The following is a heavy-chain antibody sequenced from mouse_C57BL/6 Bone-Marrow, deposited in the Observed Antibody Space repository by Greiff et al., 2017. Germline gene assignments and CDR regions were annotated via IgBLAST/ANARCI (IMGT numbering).Heavy chain of an antibody. CDR3: ASRVLRSYCFDY. CDR2: IHPNSGST. J-gene: IGHJ2*01. D-gene: IGHD1-1*01. V-gene: IGHV1-64*01. CDR1: GYTFTSYW. Sequence: VQLQQPGAELVKPGASVKLSCKASGYTFTSYWMHWVKQRPGQGLEWIGMIHPNSGSTNYNEKFKSKATLTVDESSSTAYMQLSSLTSEDSAVYYGASRVLRSYCFDYWGQGTTLTVSS.